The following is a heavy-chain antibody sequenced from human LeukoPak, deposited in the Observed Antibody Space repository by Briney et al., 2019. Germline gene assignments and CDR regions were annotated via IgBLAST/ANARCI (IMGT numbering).Heavy chain of an antibody. D-gene: IGHD6-19*01. Sequence: GGSLRLSCAASGFTFSSYSMNWVRQAPGKGLEWVAFIRYDGNNKYYADSVKGRFTISRDNSKNTLYLQMNSLRAEDTAVYYCAKDQAVAGHPLDYWGQGTLVTVSS. V-gene: IGHV3-30*02. CDR1: GFTFSSYS. CDR3: AKDQAVAGHPLDY. CDR2: IRYDGNNK. J-gene: IGHJ4*02.